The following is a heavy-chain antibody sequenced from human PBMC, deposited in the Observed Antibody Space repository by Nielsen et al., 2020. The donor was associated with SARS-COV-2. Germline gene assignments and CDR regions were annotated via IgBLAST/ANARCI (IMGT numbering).Heavy chain of an antibody. CDR2: IDHSGST. CDR3: ARQSLYYYDSSGYSPADAFDI. J-gene: IGHJ3*02. Sequence: RQAPGKGLEWIWEIDHSGSTNYKPSLKSRVTISVDTSKNQFSLKLSSVTAADTAVYYCARQSLYYYDSSGYSPADAFDIWGQGTMVTVSS. V-gene: IGHV4-34*01. D-gene: IGHD3-22*01.